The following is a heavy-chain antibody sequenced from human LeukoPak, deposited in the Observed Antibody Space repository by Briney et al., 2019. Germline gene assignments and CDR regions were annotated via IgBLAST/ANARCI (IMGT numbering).Heavy chain of an antibody. Sequence: GGSLRLSCAASGFTFSSYAMHWVRQAPGKGLEWVAVISYDGTNKYYADSVKGRFTISRDNSKNTLYLQMNSLRAEDTAVYYCARTQGRGYFDYWGQGTLVTVSS. CDR1: GFTFSSYA. V-gene: IGHV3-30-3*01. J-gene: IGHJ4*02. CDR3: ARTQGRGYFDY. D-gene: IGHD3-16*01. CDR2: ISYDGTNK.